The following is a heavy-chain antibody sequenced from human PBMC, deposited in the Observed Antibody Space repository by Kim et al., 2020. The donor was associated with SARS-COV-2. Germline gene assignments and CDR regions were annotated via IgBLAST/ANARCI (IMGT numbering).Heavy chain of an antibody. D-gene: IGHD2-21*02. J-gene: IGHJ6*02. CDR3: TRVEGVTATPYYYYYGMDV. CDR1: GFTFGDYA. V-gene: IGHV3-49*03. CDR2: IRSKAYGGTT. Sequence: GGSLRLSCTASGFTFGDYAMSWFRQAPGKGLEWVGFIRSKAYGGTTEYAASVKGRFTISRDDSKSIAYLQMNILKTEDTAVYYCTRVEGVTATPYYYYYGMDVWGQGTTVTVSS.